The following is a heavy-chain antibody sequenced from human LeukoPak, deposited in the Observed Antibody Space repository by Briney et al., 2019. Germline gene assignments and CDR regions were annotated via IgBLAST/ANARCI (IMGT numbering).Heavy chain of an antibody. Sequence: SETLSLTCTVSGGSISSSSYYWGWIRQPPGKGLEWIGSIYYSGSTYYNPSLKSRVTISVDTSKNQFSLKLSSVTAADTAVYYCARAGSGYFGNFFDYWGQGTQVTVSS. J-gene: IGHJ4*02. CDR1: GGSISSSSYY. V-gene: IGHV4-39*07. CDR3: ARAGSGYFGNFFDY. CDR2: IYYSGST. D-gene: IGHD3-22*01.